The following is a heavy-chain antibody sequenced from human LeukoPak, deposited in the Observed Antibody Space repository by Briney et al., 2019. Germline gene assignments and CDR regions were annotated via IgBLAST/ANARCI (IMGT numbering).Heavy chain of an antibody. J-gene: IGHJ6*02. Sequence: SETLSLTCTVSDGSIIPYYWSWIRQPPGKGLEWIGWVYDSGNTKYTKYNSSLTSRVTISLDTSKKQSSLEVTSVTAADTALYYCARELGSGYGYGMDVWGQGTTVTVSS. V-gene: IGHV4-59*01. D-gene: IGHD5-12*01. CDR2: VYDSGNTKYT. CDR3: ARELGSGYGYGMDV. CDR1: DGSIIPYY.